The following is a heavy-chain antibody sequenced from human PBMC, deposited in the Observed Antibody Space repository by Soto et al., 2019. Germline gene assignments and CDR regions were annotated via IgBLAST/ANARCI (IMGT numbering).Heavy chain of an antibody. V-gene: IGHV2-70*11. CDR1: GFSLSTSGVC. J-gene: IGHJ3*02. D-gene: IGHD3-9*01. CDR2: IDWDDDK. Sequence: SGPTRVNPTQSLTLTCTFSGFSLSTSGVCVSWIRQPPGKALEWLARIDWDDDKYYSTSLKTRLTISKDTSKNQVVLTMTNMDPVYTATYYYARIRCYDILSAPFDIWGQGTMVTVSS. CDR3: ARIRCYDILSAPFDI.